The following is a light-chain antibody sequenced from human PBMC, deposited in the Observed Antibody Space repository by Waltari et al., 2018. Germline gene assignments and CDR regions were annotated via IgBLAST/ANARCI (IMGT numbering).Light chain of an antibody. J-gene: IGKJ4*01. Sequence: EIVLTQSPAVLSFSPGERATLSCRASQSVGTYLAWYQQRPGQSPRLLIYDASYRATGIQARFSGSGSETDFTLTISSLQPEDFAVYYCQQRRNWPLTFGGGTRVQI. CDR3: QQRRNWPLT. V-gene: IGKV3-11*01. CDR2: DAS. CDR1: QSVGTY.